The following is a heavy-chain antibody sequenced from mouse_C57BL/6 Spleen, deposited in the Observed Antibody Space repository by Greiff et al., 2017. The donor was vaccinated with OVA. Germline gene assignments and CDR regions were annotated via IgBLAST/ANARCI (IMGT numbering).Heavy chain of an antibody. V-gene: IGHV1-69*01. J-gene: IGHJ2*01. CDR2: IDPSDSYT. CDR3: ARFDYDEGY. CDR1: GYTFTSYW. D-gene: IGHD2-4*01. Sequence: VQLQQPGAELVMPGASVKLSCKASGYTFTSYWMHWVKQRPGQGLEWIGEIDPSDSYTNYNQKFKGKSTLTVDKSSSTAYMQLSSLTSEDSAVYYCARFDYDEGYWGQGTTLTVSS.